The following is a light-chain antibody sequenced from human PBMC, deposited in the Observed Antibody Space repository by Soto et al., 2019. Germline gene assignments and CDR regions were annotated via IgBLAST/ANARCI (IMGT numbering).Light chain of an antibody. Sequence: EIVMTQSPATLSVSPGERVTLSCRASQSVSDNIAWYQQKPGQAPRLLIYGASTRVTGIPARFSGSGSGTEFTLTISSLQSEDFAVYYCQQYNNWPLTFGPGTNVDIK. CDR3: QQYNNWPLT. CDR1: QSVSDN. V-gene: IGKV3-15*01. J-gene: IGKJ3*01. CDR2: GAS.